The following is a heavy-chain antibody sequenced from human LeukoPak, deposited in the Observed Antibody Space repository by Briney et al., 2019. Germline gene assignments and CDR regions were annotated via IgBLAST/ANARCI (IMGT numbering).Heavy chain of an antibody. V-gene: IGHV3-7*01. J-gene: IGHJ4*02. CDR3: ARYSLWFHGNYTPRDY. Sequence: VGSLRLSCAASGFTFSSYWMSWVRQAPGKGLEWVANIKQDGSEKYYVDSVKGRFTTSRDNAKNSLCLQMNSLRAEDTAVYYCARYSLWFHGNYTPRDYWGQGTLVTVSS. D-gene: IGHD4-17*01. CDR2: IKQDGSEK. CDR1: GFTFSSYW.